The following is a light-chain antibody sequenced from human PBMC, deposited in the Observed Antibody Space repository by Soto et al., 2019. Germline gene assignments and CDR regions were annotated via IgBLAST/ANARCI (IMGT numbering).Light chain of an antibody. J-gene: IGKJ2*01. CDR1: QGINNY. V-gene: IGKV1-33*01. CDR2: DSS. Sequence: DIQMTQSPSSLSASVGDRVTITCQASQGINNYLVWYQQKPGRAPKLLIYDSSKLETGVPSRFSGGASGTDFTCTISGLQPEDVATYYCQQYDILPPTFGQGTKLEIK. CDR3: QQYDILPPT.